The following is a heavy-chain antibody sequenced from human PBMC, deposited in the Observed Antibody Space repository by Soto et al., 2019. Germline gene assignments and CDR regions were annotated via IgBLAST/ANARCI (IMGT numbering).Heavy chain of an antibody. CDR2: IYYSGST. Sequence: SETLSLTCTVSGGSISSGGYYWSWIRQHPGKGLEWIGYIYYSGSTYYNPSLKSRVTISVDTSKNQFSLKLSSVTAADTAVYYCARHDITMVRGAESDNWFDPWGQGTLVTVSS. V-gene: IGHV4-31*03. J-gene: IGHJ5*02. D-gene: IGHD3-10*01. CDR1: GGSISSGGYY. CDR3: ARHDITMVRGAESDNWFDP.